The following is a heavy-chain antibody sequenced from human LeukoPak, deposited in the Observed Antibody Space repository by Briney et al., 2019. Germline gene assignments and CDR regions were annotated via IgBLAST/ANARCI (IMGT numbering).Heavy chain of an antibody. J-gene: IGHJ4*02. V-gene: IGHV1-69*04. CDR3: ARHSLTITMVRGVMDY. D-gene: IGHD3-10*01. Sequence: SVKVSCKASGGTFSSYAISWVRQAPGQGLEWMGRIIPILGIANYAQKFQGRVTITADKSTSTAYMELSSLRSEDTAVYYCARHSLTITMVRGVMDYWGQGTLVTVSS. CDR2: IIPILGIA. CDR1: GGTFSSYA.